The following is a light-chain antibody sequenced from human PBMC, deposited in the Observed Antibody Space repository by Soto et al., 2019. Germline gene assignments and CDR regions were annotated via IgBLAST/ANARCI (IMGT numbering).Light chain of an antibody. CDR2: EVN. CDR3: NSQTRSGIRV. Sequence: QSVLTQPASVSGSPGQSITISCTGTSSDVGGSNHVSWYQHHPGKVPKVIIYEVNFRPSGVSNRFPGSKSGYTASLTISGLQAEDEADYYCNSQTRSGIRVFGTGTKVTVL. CDR1: SSDVGGSNH. V-gene: IGLV2-14*01. J-gene: IGLJ1*01.